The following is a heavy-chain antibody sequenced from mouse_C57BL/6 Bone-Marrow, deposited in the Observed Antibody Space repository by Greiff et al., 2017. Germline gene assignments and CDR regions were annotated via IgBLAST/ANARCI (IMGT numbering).Heavy chain of an antibody. D-gene: IGHD1-1*01. V-gene: IGHV10-3*01. CDR2: IRSKSSNYAK. J-gene: IGHJ2*01. CDR3: VRDRNYGSSLYFDY. CDR1: GFTFNTYA. Sequence: EVQLVESGGGLVQPKGSLKLSCAASGFTFNTYAMHWVRQAPGKGLEWVARIRSKSSNYAKYYADSVKDRFTISRDVSKSMLYLHMNNLKTEDTAMYYGVRDRNYGSSLYFDYWGQGTTLTVSS.